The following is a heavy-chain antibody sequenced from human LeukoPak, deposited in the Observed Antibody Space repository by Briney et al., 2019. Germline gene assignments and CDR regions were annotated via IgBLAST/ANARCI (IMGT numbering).Heavy chain of an antibody. J-gene: IGHJ4*02. CDR1: GGSISSYY. CDR2: IYYSGST. CDR3: ARANYDILTGYHVDY. D-gene: IGHD3-9*01. Sequence: KPSETLSLTCTVSGGSISSYYWSWIRQPPGKGLEWIGYIYYSGSTNYNPSLKSRVTISVDTSKNQFSLKLSSVTAADTAVYYCARANYDILTGYHVDYWGQGTLVTVSS. V-gene: IGHV4-59*01.